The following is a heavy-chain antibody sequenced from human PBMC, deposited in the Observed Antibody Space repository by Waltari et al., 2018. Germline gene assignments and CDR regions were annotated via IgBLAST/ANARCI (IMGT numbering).Heavy chain of an antibody. D-gene: IGHD6-13*01. Sequence: QVTLRESGPALVKPTQTLTLTCTFSGFSPSTSGMCVSWIRQPPGKALEWLARIDWDDDKYYSTSLKTRLTISKDTSKNQVVLTMTNMDPVDTATYYCARISIAAAGHPLDYWGQGTLVTVSS. V-gene: IGHV2-70*15. CDR2: IDWDDDK. CDR3: ARISIAAAGHPLDY. CDR1: GFSPSTSGMC. J-gene: IGHJ4*02.